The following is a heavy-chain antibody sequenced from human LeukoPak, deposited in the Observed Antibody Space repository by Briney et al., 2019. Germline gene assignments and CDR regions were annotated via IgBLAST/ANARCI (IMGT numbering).Heavy chain of an antibody. CDR1: GFTFSSYA. D-gene: IGHD2-2*01. Sequence: GRSLRLSCAASGFTFSSYAMHWVRQAPGKGLEWVAVISYDGSNKYYADSVKGRFTISRDNSKNTPYLQMNSLRAEDTAVYYCARDCSSTSCYSHWGQGTLVTVSS. CDR2: ISYDGSNK. CDR3: ARDCSSTSCYSH. J-gene: IGHJ4*02. V-gene: IGHV3-30-3*01.